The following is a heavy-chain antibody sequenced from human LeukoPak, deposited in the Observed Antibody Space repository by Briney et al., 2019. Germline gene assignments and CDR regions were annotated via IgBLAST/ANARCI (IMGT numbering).Heavy chain of an antibody. CDR1: GSSISSGGYR. CDR2: INYSGST. V-gene: IGHV4-31*11. Sequence: SQTLPLTCAVSGSSISSGGYRWTWIRQYPGKGLEWIGYINYSGSTYYNPSLKSRVIISVDTSKNQFSLNLNSVTAADTAVYYCAREMDAHPRIVVWGQGTLVTVSS. D-gene: IGHD2-21*01. CDR3: AREMDAHPRIVV. J-gene: IGHJ1*01.